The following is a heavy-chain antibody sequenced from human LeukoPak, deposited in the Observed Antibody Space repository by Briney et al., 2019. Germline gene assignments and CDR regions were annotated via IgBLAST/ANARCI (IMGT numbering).Heavy chain of an antibody. D-gene: IGHD2-2*02. CDR2: ISSSGSTI. Sequence: NPGGSLRLSCAASGFTFSDYYMSWIRQAPGKGLEWVSYISSSGSTIYYADSVKGRFTISRDNAKNSLYLQMNSLRAEDTAVYYCARGPYCSSTSCYTAYYYGMDVWGQGTTVTVSS. J-gene: IGHJ6*02. CDR3: ARGPYCSSTSCYTAYYYGMDV. V-gene: IGHV3-11*01. CDR1: GFTFSDYY.